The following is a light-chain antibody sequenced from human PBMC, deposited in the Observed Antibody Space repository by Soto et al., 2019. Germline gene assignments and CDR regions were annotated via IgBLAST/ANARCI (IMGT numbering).Light chain of an antibody. CDR2: WAS. J-gene: IGKJ1*01. CDR1: HGVSSSC. CDR3: QQYESATRT. Sequence: IVLTQWPGILSLSPGETVTLSCRASHGVSSSCLACYEQRPGQAPLLXXGWASRMATGSPDRFSGSGSETDFTLPISRLDPEDVAVYYCQQYESATRTFGQGTKVDIK. V-gene: IGKV3-20*01.